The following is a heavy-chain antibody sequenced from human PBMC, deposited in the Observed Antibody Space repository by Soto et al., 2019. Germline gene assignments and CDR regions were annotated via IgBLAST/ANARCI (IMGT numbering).Heavy chain of an antibody. D-gene: IGHD2-15*01. V-gene: IGHV3-23*01. CDR1: GFTFSSYA. CDR3: AKGHEARYCSGGSCLASAYAFDI. Sequence: GGSLRLSCAASGFTFSSYAMSWVRQAPGKGLEWVSAISGSGGSTYYADSVKGRFTISRDNSKNTLYLQMNSLRAEDTAVYYCAKGHEARYCSGGSCLASAYAFDIWGQGTMVTVSS. J-gene: IGHJ3*02. CDR2: ISGSGGST.